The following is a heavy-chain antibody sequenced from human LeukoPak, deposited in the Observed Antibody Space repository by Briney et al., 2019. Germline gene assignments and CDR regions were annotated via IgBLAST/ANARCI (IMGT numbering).Heavy chain of an antibody. D-gene: IGHD6-19*01. CDR2: INPNSGGT. Sequence: ASVKVSCKASVYTFTGYYMHWVRQAPGQGLEWMGRINPNSGGTSYAQQFQGRVTMTRDTSISTAYMELSSLRSDDTAVYYCARVSVAGTPDRDYFDYWGQGTLVTVSS. CDR1: VYTFTGYY. CDR3: ARVSVAGTPDRDYFDY. J-gene: IGHJ4*02. V-gene: IGHV1-2*06.